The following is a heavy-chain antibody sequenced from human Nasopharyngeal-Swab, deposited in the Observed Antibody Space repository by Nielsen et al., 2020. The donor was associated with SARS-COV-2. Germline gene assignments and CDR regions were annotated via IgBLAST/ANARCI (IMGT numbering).Heavy chain of an antibody. Sequence: GESLKISCAASGFTFASYCMHWVRQAPGKGLEWVAVIWYDGSNKYYANSVKGRFSISRDNSKNTLYLQINSLRVEDTATYYCARAGLWFRELGAFDIWGQGTMVTVSS. CDR1: GFTFASYC. V-gene: IGHV3-33*01. D-gene: IGHD3-10*01. CDR3: ARAGLWFRELGAFDI. CDR2: IWYDGSNK. J-gene: IGHJ3*02.